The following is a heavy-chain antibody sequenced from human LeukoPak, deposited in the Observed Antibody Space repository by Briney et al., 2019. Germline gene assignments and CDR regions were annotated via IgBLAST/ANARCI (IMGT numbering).Heavy chain of an antibody. CDR2: INHSGST. D-gene: IGHD5-18*01. J-gene: IGHJ5*02. CDR3: ARGRIQLWSSRTGSNWFDP. V-gene: IGHV4-34*01. Sequence: SETLSLTCAVYGGSFSGYYWSWIRQPPGKGLEWIGEINHSGSTNYNPSLKSRVTISVDTSKNQFSLKLGSVTAADTAVYYCARGRIQLWSSRTGSNWFDPWGQGTLVTVSS. CDR1: GGSFSGYY.